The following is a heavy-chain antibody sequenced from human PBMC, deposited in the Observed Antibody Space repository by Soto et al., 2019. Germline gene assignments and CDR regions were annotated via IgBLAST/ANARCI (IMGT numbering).Heavy chain of an antibody. CDR2: IYYSGTT. D-gene: IGHD6-6*01. J-gene: IGHJ4*02. CDR3: ANSIAARPYSFDC. V-gene: IGHV4-39*01. Sequence: QLQLQESGPGLVKPSETLSLTCTVSGGSISRSSHYWGWIRQPPGKGLEWIGNIYYSGTTYYNPSLQRRVIISVDTSKNQFSLKLNSVTAADTAVYYCANSIAARPYSFDCWGQGTLVTVSS. CDR1: GGSISRSSHY.